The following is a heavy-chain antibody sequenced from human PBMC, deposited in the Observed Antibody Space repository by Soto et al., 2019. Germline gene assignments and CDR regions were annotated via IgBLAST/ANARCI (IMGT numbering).Heavy chain of an antibody. J-gene: IGHJ6*02. Sequence: QVQLQQSGPGLVEASQTLSLTCTVSGGSIINSGYYWNWIRQHPGKGLEWVGYIYYSEETSYNPSLKSRLTISVDTSKNRFSLNLSSVTAADTAVYYCARDRGGENYYYGMDVWGQGTTVTVSS. CDR3: ARDRGGENYYYGMDV. D-gene: IGHD3-16*01. CDR1: GGSIINSGYY. V-gene: IGHV4-31*03. CDR2: IYYSEET.